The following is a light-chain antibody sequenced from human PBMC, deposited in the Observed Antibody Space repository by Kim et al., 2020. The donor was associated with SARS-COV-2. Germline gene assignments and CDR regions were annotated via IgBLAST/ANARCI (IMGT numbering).Light chain of an antibody. CDR1: SSDIVTYTQ. Sequence: QPSTHSSARTSSDIVTYTQVSWYQQPPGKVPHLMIYDVNGRPSGVSNRFSGSKSGNTASRTISGLQSEDEAVYYCSSFTGTTTYVFGTGTKLTVL. V-gene: IGLV2-14*03. J-gene: IGLJ1*01. CDR2: DVN. CDR3: SSFTGTTTYV.